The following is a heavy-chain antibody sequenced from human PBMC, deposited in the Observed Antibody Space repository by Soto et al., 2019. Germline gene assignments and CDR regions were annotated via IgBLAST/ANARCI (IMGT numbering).Heavy chain of an antibody. CDR2: IYHSGST. CDR1: GGSISSGGYS. D-gene: IGHD3-10*01. CDR3: ARDWAGYLDY. Sequence: PSETLSLTCAVSGGSISSGGYSWSWIRQPPGKGLEWIGYIYHSGSTYYNPSLKSRVTISADRSKNQFSLKLSSVTAADTAVYYCARDWAGYLDYWGQGTLVTVSS. J-gene: IGHJ4*02. V-gene: IGHV4-30-2*01.